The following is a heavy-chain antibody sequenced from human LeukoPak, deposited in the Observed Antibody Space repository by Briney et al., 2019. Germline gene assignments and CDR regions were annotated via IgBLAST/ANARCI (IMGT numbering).Heavy chain of an antibody. CDR3: ARSGGSGSYEFDP. J-gene: IGHJ5*02. CDR2: IIPIFGTA. D-gene: IGHD3-10*01. Sequence: SVKVSCKASGGTFSSYAISWVRQAPGQGLEWMGGIIPIFGTANYAQKFQGRVTITTDESTSTAYMELSSLRSEDTAVYYCARSGGSGSYEFDPWGQGTLVTVSS. CDR1: GGTFSSYA. V-gene: IGHV1-69*05.